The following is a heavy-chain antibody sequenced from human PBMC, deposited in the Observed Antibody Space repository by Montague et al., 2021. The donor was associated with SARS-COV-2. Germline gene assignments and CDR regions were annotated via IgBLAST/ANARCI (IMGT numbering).Heavy chain of an antibody. CDR3: ARSRDRYLGN. CDR1: GGSISSSSSD. Sequence: SETLSLTCTVSGGSISSSSSDWGWIRQPPGMGLEWIGSIYYSGSTYYXPSLKSRITISVDTSKNQSSLRLTSVTAADAAVYFCARSRDRYLGNWGQGTLATVSS. CDR2: IYYSGST. D-gene: IGHD1-14*01. J-gene: IGHJ4*02. V-gene: IGHV4-39*07.